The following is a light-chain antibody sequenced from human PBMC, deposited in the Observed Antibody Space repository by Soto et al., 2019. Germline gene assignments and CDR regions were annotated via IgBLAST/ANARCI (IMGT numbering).Light chain of an antibody. CDR1: ITSIGHNS. J-gene: IGLJ2*01. CDR2: DND. V-gene: IGLV1-51*01. CDR3: ETWDSGLSAVV. Sequence: QSVLTQPPSVSAAPGQKVTISCSGSITSIGHNSVSWYQQLPGAAPKLLIYDNDKRPSGISARFSGSKSGTSASLGVTGLQTGDEADYYCETWDSGLSAVVFGGGTKVTLL.